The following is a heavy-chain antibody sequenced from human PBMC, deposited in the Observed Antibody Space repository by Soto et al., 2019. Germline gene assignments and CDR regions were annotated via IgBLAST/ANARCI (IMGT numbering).Heavy chain of an antibody. V-gene: IGHV1-69*01. CDR2: IIPIFGTA. J-gene: IGHJ6*02. Sequence: QVQLVQTGAEVKKPGSSVKVSCKASGGTFSSYAISWVRQAPGQGLEWMGGIIPIFGTANYAQKFQGRVTITADESTSTAYMELSSLRSEDTAVYYCARVLQDIVVVPAATPGVYYYYYYGMDVWGQGTTVTVSS. CDR3: ARVLQDIVVVPAATPGVYYYYYYGMDV. CDR1: GGTFSSYA. D-gene: IGHD2-2*01.